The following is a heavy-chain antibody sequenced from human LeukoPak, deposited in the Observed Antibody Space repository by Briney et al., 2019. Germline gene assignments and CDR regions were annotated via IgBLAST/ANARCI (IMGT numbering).Heavy chain of an antibody. J-gene: IGHJ4*02. D-gene: IGHD1-26*01. CDR2: IYPADSDI. CDR1: GYSFTSYY. CDR3: ARMSLRSGSRDY. Sequence: GESLKISCKGSGYSFTSYYLAWVRQMPGKGLEWMGLIYPADSDIRYSPSFQGQVTISVGKSVSTAYLQWSSLKASDTAMYYCARMSLRSGSRDYWGQGTLVTVSS. V-gene: IGHV5-51*01.